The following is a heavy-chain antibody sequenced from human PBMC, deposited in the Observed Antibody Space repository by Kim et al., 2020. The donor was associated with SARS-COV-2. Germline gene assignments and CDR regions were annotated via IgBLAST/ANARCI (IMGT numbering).Heavy chain of an antibody. CDR3: VRGMPSY. D-gene: IGHD2-2*01. J-gene: IGHJ4*02. CDR2: IDNDGRTT. Sequence: GGSLRLSCAASGFTFSSFWIHWVRQAPGKALVWVSNIDNDGRTTTYADSVKGRFTITRDNAKNTVYLQLNSLRVDDTAVYYCVRGMPSYWGQGALVTVSS. V-gene: IGHV3-74*01. CDR1: GFTFSSFW.